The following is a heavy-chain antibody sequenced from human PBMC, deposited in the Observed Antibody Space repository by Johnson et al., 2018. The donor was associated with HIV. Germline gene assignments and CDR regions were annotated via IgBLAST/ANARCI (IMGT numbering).Heavy chain of an antibody. Sequence: QVQLVESGGGLVKPGGSLRLSCAASGFTFSSYAMSWVRQAPGKGLEWVAVISYDGSNKYYADSVKGRFTISRDNSKNTLYLQMNSLRAEDTAVYYCAKDGDVYGYSSGNDIWGQGTMVTVSS. CDR2: ISYDGSNK. J-gene: IGHJ3*02. CDR1: GFTFSSYA. D-gene: IGHD6-25*01. CDR3: AKDGDVYGYSSGNDI. V-gene: IGHV3-30*18.